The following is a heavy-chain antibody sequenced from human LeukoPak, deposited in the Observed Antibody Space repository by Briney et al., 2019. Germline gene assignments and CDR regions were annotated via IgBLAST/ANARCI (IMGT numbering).Heavy chain of an antibody. Sequence: SETLSLTCSVSGGSISSRNYYWGWIRQPPGKKLEWIGSIYYSGGTYYNPSLKSRVTISVDTSKNQFSLKLNSVTAADTAVYYCVTRSYYDTSGVYGMDVWGQGTTVTVSS. CDR3: VTRSYYDTSGVYGMDV. J-gene: IGHJ6*02. V-gene: IGHV4-39*01. CDR1: GGSISSRNYY. CDR2: IYYSGGT. D-gene: IGHD3-22*01.